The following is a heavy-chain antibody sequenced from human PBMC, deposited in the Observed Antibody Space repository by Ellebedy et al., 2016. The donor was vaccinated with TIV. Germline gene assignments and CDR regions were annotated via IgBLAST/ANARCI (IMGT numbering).Heavy chain of an antibody. CDR2: IYYSGST. CDR1: GGSISSYY. J-gene: IGHJ3*02. CDR3: ARAYSSSSGKNAFDI. Sequence: MPSETLSLTCTVSGGSISSYYWSWIRQPPGKGLEWIGYIYYSGSTNYNPSLKSRVTISIDTSKNQFSLNLSSVNAADTAVYYCARAYSSSSGKNAFDIWGQGTMVTVSS. D-gene: IGHD6-6*01. V-gene: IGHV4-59*01.